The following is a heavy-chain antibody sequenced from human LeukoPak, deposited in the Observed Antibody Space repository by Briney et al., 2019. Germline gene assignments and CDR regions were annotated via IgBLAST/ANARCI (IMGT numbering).Heavy chain of an antibody. CDR3: ARARTGDSPHDAFDI. V-gene: IGHV4-39*01. CDR1: GGSISSSSYY. J-gene: IGHJ3*02. Sequence: SETLSLTCTVSGGSISSSSYYWGWIRQPPGKGLEWIGSIYYSGSTYYNPSLKSRVTISVDTSKNQFSLKLSSVTAADTAVYYCARARTGDSPHDAFDIWGQGTMVTVSS. D-gene: IGHD7-27*01. CDR2: IYYSGST.